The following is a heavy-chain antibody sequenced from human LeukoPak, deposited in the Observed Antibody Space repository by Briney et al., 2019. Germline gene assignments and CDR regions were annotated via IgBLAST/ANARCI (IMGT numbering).Heavy chain of an antibody. Sequence: SETLSLTCTVSGGSISSYYWSWIRQPAGKGLEWIGRIYTSGSTNYNPSLKSRVTMSVDTSKNQFSLKLSSVTAADTAVYYCARDRPYITGTTVGFDPWGQGTLVTVSS. J-gene: IGHJ5*02. CDR3: ARDRPYITGTTVGFDP. CDR1: GGSISSYY. D-gene: IGHD1-7*01. V-gene: IGHV4-4*07. CDR2: IYTSGST.